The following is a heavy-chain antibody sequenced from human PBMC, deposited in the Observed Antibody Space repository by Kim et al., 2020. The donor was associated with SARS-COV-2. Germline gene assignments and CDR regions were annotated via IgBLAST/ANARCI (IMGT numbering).Heavy chain of an antibody. V-gene: IGHV1-18*04. CDR2: ISAYNGNT. J-gene: IGHJ5*02. CDR3: ARGGAGSSGGSCYSGIFNWFDP. CDR1: GYTFTSYG. Sequence: ASVKVSCKASGYTFTSYGISWVRQAPGQGLEWMGWISAYNGNTNYAQKLQGRVTMTTDTSTSTAYMELRSLRSDDTAVYYCARGGAGSSGGSCYSGIFNWFDPWGQGTLVTVSS. D-gene: IGHD2-15*01.